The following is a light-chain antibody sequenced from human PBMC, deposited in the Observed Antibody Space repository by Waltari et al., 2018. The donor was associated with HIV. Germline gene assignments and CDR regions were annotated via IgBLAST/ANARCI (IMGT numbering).Light chain of an antibody. CDR1: SSNVGSDDL. CDR3: CSCPRSGIRYV. V-gene: IGLV2-23*02. Sequence: QSALTQPASVSGSPGQSITISCTGTSSNVGSDDLVSWYQQHPGEAPKLIIYEVTKRPSGVANRCFGSKPGNTASLTTSGLQAEDEADYYCCSCPRSGIRYVFGTGTKVTVL. CDR2: EVT. J-gene: IGLJ1*01.